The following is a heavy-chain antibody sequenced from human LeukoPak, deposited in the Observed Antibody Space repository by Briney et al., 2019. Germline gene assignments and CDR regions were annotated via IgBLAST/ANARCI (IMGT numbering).Heavy chain of an antibody. J-gene: IGHJ4*02. D-gene: IGHD5-12*01. Sequence: PSETLSLTCTVSGGAVSSSSYYWGWIRQSPGKGLEWIGTLYYSRSTFYNPSLKSRVTISGATSKNQFSLKLTSVTAADTAVYYCANSRGYSGYDYWGQGTLVTVSS. CDR1: GGAVSSSSYY. CDR2: LYYSRST. CDR3: ANSRGYSGYDY. V-gene: IGHV4-39*01.